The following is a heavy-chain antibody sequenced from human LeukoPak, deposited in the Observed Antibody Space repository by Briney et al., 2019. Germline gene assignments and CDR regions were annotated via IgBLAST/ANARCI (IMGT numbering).Heavy chain of an antibody. CDR1: GYTFSDYY. V-gene: IGHV1-2*02. CDR2: INPNSGGT. J-gene: IGHJ5*02. Sequence: EDSVKVSCKASGYTFSDYYIHWVRQAPGQGLEWMGWINPNSGGTNYAQKFQGRVTMTRDTSISTAYMELSRLRSDDTAVYYCARETGTVPPYNWFDPWGQGTLVTVSS. D-gene: IGHD4-17*01. CDR3: ARETGTVPPYNWFDP.